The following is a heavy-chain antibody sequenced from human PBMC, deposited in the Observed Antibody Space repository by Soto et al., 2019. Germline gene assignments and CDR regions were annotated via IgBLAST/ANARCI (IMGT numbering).Heavy chain of an antibody. CDR3: ARDPTGTKGRYYFDY. CDR2: IWYDGSNK. D-gene: IGHD1-7*01. J-gene: IGHJ4*02. CDR1: GFTFSSYG. V-gene: IGHV3-33*01. Sequence: GGSLRLSCAASGFTFSSYGMHWVRQAPGKGLEWVAVIWYDGSNKYYADSVKGRFTISRDNSKNTLYLQMNSLRAEDTAVYYCARDPTGTKGRYYFDYWGQGTLVTVSS.